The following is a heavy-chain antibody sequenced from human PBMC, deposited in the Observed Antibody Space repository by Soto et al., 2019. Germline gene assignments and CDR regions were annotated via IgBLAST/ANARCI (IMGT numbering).Heavy chain of an antibody. V-gene: IGHV1-69*06. CDR1: GGTFNNYA. Sequence: QVQLVQSGAEVKRPGSSVKVSCEASGGTFNNYAITWVRQAPGQGLEWMGGIIPMFGTNYAQKFQDRVTMPPDKSRGTAYMGLSGLKPENTAVYFCARPNSYGVTFHYYYGMDVGAQGTTFPVSS. D-gene: IGHD3-10*01. CDR3: ARPNSYGVTFHYYYGMDV. CDR2: IIPMFGT. J-gene: IGHJ6*02.